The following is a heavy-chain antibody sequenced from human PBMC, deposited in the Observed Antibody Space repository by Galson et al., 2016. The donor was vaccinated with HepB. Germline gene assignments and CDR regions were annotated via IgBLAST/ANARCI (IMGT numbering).Heavy chain of an antibody. Sequence: SLRLSCAASGFTFNAHWMYWVRQAPGKGLEWVANIRGDGIVSYYAESVKGRFAISRDNAKNSLYLQMNGLRVDETAVYYCSRGMTGSYFDWGQGTLVTVSS. J-gene: IGHJ4*02. V-gene: IGHV3-7*01. CDR2: IRGDGIVS. CDR3: SRGMTGSYFD. D-gene: IGHD3-10*01. CDR1: GFTFNAHW.